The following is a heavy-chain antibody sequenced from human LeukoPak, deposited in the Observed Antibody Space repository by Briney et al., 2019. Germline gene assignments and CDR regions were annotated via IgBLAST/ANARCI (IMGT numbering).Heavy chain of an antibody. D-gene: IGHD1-26*01. J-gene: IGHJ4*02. CDR2: ICYSGST. Sequence: SETLSLTYTVSGCSISSYYWSWIRQPPGKGLEWIGYICYSGSTNYNPSLKSRVTISVDTSKNQFSLKLSSVTAADTAVYYCARTVSGSYYVFDYWGQGTLVTVSS. CDR3: ARTVSGSYYVFDY. V-gene: IGHV4-59*01. CDR1: GCSISSYY.